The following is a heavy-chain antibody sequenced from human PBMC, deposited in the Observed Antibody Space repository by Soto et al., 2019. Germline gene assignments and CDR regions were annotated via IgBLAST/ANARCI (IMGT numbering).Heavy chain of an antibody. CDR1: GGSISSGGYY. CDR2: IYYSGST. CDR3: ASSGTIAAAGYFDY. Sequence: TSETLSLTCTVSGGSISSGGYYWSWIRQHPGKGLEWIGYIYYSGSTYYNPSLKSRVTISVDTSKNQFSLKLSSVTAADTAVYYCASSGTIAAAGYFDYWGQGTLVTVSS. V-gene: IGHV4-30-4*08. J-gene: IGHJ4*02. D-gene: IGHD6-13*01.